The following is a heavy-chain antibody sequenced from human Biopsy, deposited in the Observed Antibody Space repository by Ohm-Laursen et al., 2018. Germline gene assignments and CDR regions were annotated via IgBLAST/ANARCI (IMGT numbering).Heavy chain of an antibody. Sequence: TQTLTLTRAFSGFSLSTTGVGVTWIRQPPGKALECLAVVFWDDDKRYSPSLKNRVTISKDTSNDQVVLTVNNVDPADTATYYCARTPILIVSAGLVYRHRRHLQGMDVWGQGIAVTVS. D-gene: IGHD6-13*01. CDR2: VFWDDDK. CDR1: GFSLSTTGVG. J-gene: IGHJ6*02. V-gene: IGHV2-5*02. CDR3: ARTPILIVSAGLVYRHRRHLQGMDV.